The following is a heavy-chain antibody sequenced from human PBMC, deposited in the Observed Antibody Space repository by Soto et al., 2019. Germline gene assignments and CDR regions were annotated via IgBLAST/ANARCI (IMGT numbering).Heavy chain of an antibody. CDR2: INPNSGGT. CDR1: GYTFTGYY. J-gene: IGHJ4*02. Sequence: QVQLVQSGAEVKKPGASVKVSCKASGYTFTGYYMHWVRQAPGQGLEWMGWINPNSGGTNYAQKFQGWVTMTRDTSSSTAYMELSRLRSDDTAVYYCARDGGLRLGELSFDYWGQGTLVTVSS. CDR3: ARDGGLRLGELSFDY. V-gene: IGHV1-2*04. D-gene: IGHD3-16*02.